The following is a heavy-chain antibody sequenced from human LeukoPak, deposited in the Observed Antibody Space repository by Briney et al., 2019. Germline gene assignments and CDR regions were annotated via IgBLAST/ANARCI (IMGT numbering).Heavy chain of an antibody. J-gene: IGHJ4*02. Sequence: PGGSLRLSCAASGFTFSDYYMSWIRQAPGKGLEWVSYISSSGTTIYYADSVKGRFTISRDNSKNTLYLQMNSLRAEDTAVYYCAKNGAIVVVVAASFDYWGQGTLVTVSS. CDR3: AKNGAIVVVVAASFDY. D-gene: IGHD2-15*01. CDR2: ISSSGTTI. V-gene: IGHV3-11*01. CDR1: GFTFSDYY.